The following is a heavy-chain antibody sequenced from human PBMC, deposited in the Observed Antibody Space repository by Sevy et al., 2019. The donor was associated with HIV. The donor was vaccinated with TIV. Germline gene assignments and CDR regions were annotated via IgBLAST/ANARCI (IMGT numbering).Heavy chain of an antibody. V-gene: IGHV3-30*02. D-gene: IGHD5-12*01. Sequence: GGSLRLSCIESGFTLSNYDIHWVRQAAGKGLEWVAFIQYDGSIQYYADSVKGRFTISRDNSKNTLYLQMNSLRPEDTAICYCAKRGSKSGYALGYWGQGTLVTVS. CDR2: IQYDGSIQ. J-gene: IGHJ4*02. CDR3: AKRGSKSGYALGY. CDR1: GFTLSNYD.